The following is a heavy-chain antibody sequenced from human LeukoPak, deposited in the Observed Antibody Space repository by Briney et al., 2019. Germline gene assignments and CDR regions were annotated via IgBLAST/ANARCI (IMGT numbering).Heavy chain of an antibody. Sequence: GGSLRLSCVASGFTFSSYWMHWVRQDPRKGLVWVSRINGDGRNINYADSVRGRFTISRDNAKNSLYLQMNSLRAEDTALYYCAKDSEYYYGSGSNFDYWGQGTLVTVSS. J-gene: IGHJ4*02. CDR1: GFTFSSYW. V-gene: IGHV3-74*01. CDR2: INGDGRNI. CDR3: AKDSEYYYGSGSNFDY. D-gene: IGHD3-10*01.